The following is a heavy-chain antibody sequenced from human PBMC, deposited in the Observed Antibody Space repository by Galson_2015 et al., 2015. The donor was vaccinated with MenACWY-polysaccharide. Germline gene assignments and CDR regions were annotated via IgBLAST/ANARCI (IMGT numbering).Heavy chain of an antibody. CDR2: ISYDASNK. CDR3: AGSHYDSTGKYQFDY. Sequence: SLRLSCAASGFTFNSFAMHWVRQAPGKGLEWVALISYDASNKFYADSLKGRFTISRDNSRNTLYLQMDSLRAEDTALYYCAGSHYDSTGKYQFDYWGQGTLVAVSS. V-gene: IGHV3-30-3*01. D-gene: IGHD2-2*01. CDR1: GFTFNSFA. J-gene: IGHJ4*02.